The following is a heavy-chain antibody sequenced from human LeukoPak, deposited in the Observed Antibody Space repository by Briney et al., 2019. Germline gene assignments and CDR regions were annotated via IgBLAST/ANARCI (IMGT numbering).Heavy chain of an antibody. D-gene: IGHD1-26*01. CDR2: IYHRGST. J-gene: IGHJ6*03. V-gene: IGHV4-4*02. Sequence: SGTLSLTCAVSGGSISSSNWWSWVRQPPGKGLEWIGEIYHRGSTNYNPSLKSRVTISVDKSKNQFSLKLSSVTAADTAVYYCARDSTYAGDGFLYYYYYYMDVWGKGTTVTVSS. CDR1: GGSISSSNW. CDR3: ARDSTYAGDGFLYYYYYYMDV.